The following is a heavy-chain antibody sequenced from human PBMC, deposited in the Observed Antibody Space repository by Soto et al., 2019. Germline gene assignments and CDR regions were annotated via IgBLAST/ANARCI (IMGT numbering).Heavy chain of an antibody. D-gene: IGHD6-19*01. J-gene: IGHJ5*02. CDR3: ASIHSGIDP. CDR2: IYYSGST. V-gene: IGHV4-59*01. CDR1: GGSISNYY. Sequence: QVQLQESGPGLVKPSETLSLTCSVSGGSISNYYWSWIRQPPGKGLEWIGYIYYSGSTNYNPSLKSRVTILVDSSKKKFSLRLSSVTAADTAVYYCASIHSGIDPWGQGTLVIVSS.